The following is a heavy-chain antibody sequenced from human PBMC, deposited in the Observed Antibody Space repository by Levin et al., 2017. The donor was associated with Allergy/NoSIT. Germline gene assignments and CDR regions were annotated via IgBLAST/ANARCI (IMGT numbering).Heavy chain of an antibody. J-gene: IGHJ6*03. Sequence: PSETLSLTCTVSGGSMRSGHYYWSWIRQPAGKGLEWIGRIYTSGSTKYNPSLKSRVTISVDTSKNQFSLKLSSVTAADTAVYYCARDTYCGGDCPIYYYYMDVWGKGTTVTVSS. CDR3: ARDTYCGGDCPIYYYYMDV. CDR1: GGSMRSGHYY. CDR2: IYTSGST. V-gene: IGHV4-61*02. D-gene: IGHD2-21*02.